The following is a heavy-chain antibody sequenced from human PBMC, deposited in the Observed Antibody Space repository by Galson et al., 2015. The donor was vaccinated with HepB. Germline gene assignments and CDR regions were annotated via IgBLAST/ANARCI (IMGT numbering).Heavy chain of an antibody. D-gene: IGHD3-22*01. CDR2: INSYGGST. J-gene: IGHJ4*02. CDR3: ARDHYYDSSGYSDYFDY. CDR1: GFTFSSYW. V-gene: IGHV3-74*01. Sequence: SLRLSCAASGFTFSSYWMHWVRQAPGKGLVWVSRINSYGGSTTYADSVRGRFTISRDNAKNTLYLQMNSLRAEDTAVYYCARDHYYDSSGYSDYFDYWGQGTLVTVSS.